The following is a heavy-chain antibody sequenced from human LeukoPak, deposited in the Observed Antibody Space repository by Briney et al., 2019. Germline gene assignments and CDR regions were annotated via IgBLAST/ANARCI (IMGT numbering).Heavy chain of an antibody. V-gene: IGHV3-23*01. CDR2: ISGSDDST. J-gene: IGHJ6*02. CDR3: AKHLYSVYFYAMDV. CDR1: RFTFSNYA. Sequence: TGGSLRLSCAASRFTFSNYATSWVRQAPGKGLEWVSSISGSDDSTYYADSVKGRFTISRDTSKNTLYLQMNSLGAEDTAVYYCAKHLYSVYFYAMDVWGQGTTVTVSS. D-gene: IGHD2-8*01.